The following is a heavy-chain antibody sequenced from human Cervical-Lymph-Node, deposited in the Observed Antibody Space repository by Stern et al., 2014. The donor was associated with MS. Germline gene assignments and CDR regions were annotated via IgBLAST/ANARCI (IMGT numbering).Heavy chain of an antibody. V-gene: IGHV3-9*01. CDR3: AKPLYHSYGMDV. D-gene: IGHD3-16*01. CDR1: WFTLDDYA. Sequence: VQLVESGGGLVQPGRSLRLSCEASWFTLDDYAMHWVRQGPGQGLEWVSGISWNSGKIGYADSVKGRFTISRDNAKNSLYLQMNSLRAEDTALYYCAKPLYHSYGMDVWGQGTTVTVSS. J-gene: IGHJ6*02. CDR2: ISWNSGKI.